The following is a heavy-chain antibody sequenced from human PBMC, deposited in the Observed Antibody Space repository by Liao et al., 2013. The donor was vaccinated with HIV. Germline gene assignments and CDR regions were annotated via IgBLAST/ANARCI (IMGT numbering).Heavy chain of an antibody. Sequence: QVQLQESGPGLVKPSQTLSLTCTVSGGSISSASYYWSWIRQPAGKGLEWIGRIFTSGSTNYNPSLKSRVTISVDTSKNQFSLKLSSLTAADTAVYYCAREAGGLRYNWFDPGAREPWSPSPQ. D-gene: IGHD3-10*01. CDR2: IFTSGST. CDR1: GGSISSASYY. CDR3: AREAGGLRYNWFDP. V-gene: IGHV4-61*02. J-gene: IGHJ5*02.